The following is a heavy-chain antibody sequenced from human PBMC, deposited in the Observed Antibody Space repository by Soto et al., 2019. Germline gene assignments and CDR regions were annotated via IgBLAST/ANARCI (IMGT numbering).Heavy chain of an antibody. CDR1: GGSISSGGYY. Sequence: SETLSLTCTVSGGSISSGGYYWSWILHHPGKGLEWIGYIYYSGRTYYNPSLKSRVTISVDTSKNQFSLKLSSVTAADTAVYYCARIGVYGSGTYRFDSWGQGTLVTVSS. J-gene: IGHJ4*02. D-gene: IGHD3-10*01. CDR3: ARIGVYGSGTYRFDS. CDR2: IYYSGRT. V-gene: IGHV4-31*03.